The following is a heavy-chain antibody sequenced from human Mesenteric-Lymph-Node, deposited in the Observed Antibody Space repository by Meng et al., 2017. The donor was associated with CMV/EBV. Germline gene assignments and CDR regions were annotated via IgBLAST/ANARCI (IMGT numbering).Heavy chain of an antibody. CDR1: GFTFSSYW. V-gene: IGHV3-7*01. Sequence: GESLKISCAASGFTFSSYWMSWVRQAPGKGLEWVAKIKQDGSEKYYVDSVKGRFTISRDHAKISLYLQMNSLRAEDTAVYYCARAGPYSSSRHWDYWGQGTLVTVSS. CDR3: ARAGPYSSSRHWDY. D-gene: IGHD6-13*01. J-gene: IGHJ4*02. CDR2: IKQDGSEK.